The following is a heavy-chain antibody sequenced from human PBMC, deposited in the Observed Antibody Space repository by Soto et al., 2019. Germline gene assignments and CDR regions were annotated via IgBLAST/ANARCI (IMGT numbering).Heavy chain of an antibody. D-gene: IGHD2-2*01. CDR3: ARGDIVVVPAAKKRLFDI. Sequence: EVQLVQSGAEVKKPGESLRISCKGSGYSFTSYWISWVRQMPGKGLEWMGRIDPSDSYTNYSPSFQGHVTISADKSISTAYLQWSSLKASDTAMYYCARGDIVVVPAAKKRLFDIWGQGTMVTVSS. CDR2: IDPSDSYT. V-gene: IGHV5-10-1*03. CDR1: GYSFTSYW. J-gene: IGHJ3*02.